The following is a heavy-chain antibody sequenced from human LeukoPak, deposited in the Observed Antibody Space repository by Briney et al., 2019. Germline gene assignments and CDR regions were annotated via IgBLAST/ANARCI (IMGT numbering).Heavy chain of an antibody. CDR1: GGSISSSSYY. CDR2: IYYSGST. V-gene: IGHV4-39*01. D-gene: IGHD5-18*01. CDR3: AIRGYSHGLDK. Sequence: SETLSLTCTVSGGSISSSSYYWGSLRQPPGKGREWIGSIYYSGSTYYNPSLKSRVTISVDTSKNQFSLKLSSVTAADTAVYYCAIRGYSHGLDKWGQGTLVTVSS. J-gene: IGHJ4*02.